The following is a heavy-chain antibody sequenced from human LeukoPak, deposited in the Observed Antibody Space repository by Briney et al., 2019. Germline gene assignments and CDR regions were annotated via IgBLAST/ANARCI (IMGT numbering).Heavy chain of an antibody. CDR1: GFTFSSYW. J-gene: IGHJ4*02. CDR2: TNSDGSGT. D-gene: IGHD6-13*01. CDR3: AKDMRQGIAAAVLGY. V-gene: IGHV3-74*01. Sequence: PGGSLRLSCAASGFTFSSYWMHWVRQAPGKGLVWVSRTNSDGSGTSYADSVKGRFTISRDNAKNTLYLQMNSLRAEDTAVYYCAKDMRQGIAAAVLGYWGQGTLVTVSS.